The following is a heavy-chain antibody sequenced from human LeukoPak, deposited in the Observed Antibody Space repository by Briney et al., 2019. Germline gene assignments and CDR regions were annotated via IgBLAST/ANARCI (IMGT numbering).Heavy chain of an antibody. CDR3: AKVRGIAAAGPYYYYYMDV. V-gene: IGHV1-2*02. J-gene: IGHJ6*03. CDR1: GYTFTGYY. CDR2: INPNSGGT. Sequence: GASVKVSCKASGYTFTGYYMHWVRQAPGQGLEWMGWINPNSGGTNYAQKFQGRVTMTRDTSISTACMELSRLRSDDTAVYYCAKVRGIAAAGPYYYYYMDVWGKGTTVTVSS. D-gene: IGHD6-13*01.